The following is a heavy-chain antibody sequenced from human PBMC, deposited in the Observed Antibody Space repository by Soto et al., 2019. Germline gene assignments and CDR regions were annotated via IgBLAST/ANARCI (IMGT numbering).Heavy chain of an antibody. CDR2: IFWDDDK. V-gene: IGHV2-5*02. CDR1: GFSLSTSGVG. Sequence: QITLKESGPTLVKPTQTLTLTCTFSGFSLSTSGVGVGWIRQPPGKALEWLALIFWDDDKRYSPSLKSRLTITKDTSKNQVVLTLTSMDLVHAATYYCTHHAYYSSGMDVWSQGTTVTVSS. J-gene: IGHJ6*02. CDR3: THHAYYSSGMDV.